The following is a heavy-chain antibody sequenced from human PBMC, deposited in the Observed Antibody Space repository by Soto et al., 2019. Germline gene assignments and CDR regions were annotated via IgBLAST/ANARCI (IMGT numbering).Heavy chain of an antibody. D-gene: IGHD3-16*02. CDR2: ISHSGST. CDR3: ATIGVSGYLAV. J-gene: IGHJ6*02. Sequence: SSETLSLTCSVSGADINSGGFTWTWIRQHAGKGLEWPGYISHSGSTDYNPSLKSRLSISGDTSKNHFSLTLPSVTAADAAVYYCATIGVSGYLAVWGQGTTVTVSS. CDR1: GADINSGGFT. V-gene: IGHV4-31*03.